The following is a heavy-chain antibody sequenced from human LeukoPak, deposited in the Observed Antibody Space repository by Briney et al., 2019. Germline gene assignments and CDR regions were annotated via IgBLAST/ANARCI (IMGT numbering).Heavy chain of an antibody. J-gene: IGHJ3*02. CDR3: ARRARRDDAFDI. CDR2: IYYSGST. Sequence: PSQTLSLTCTVSGGSISSGDYYWSWIRQPPGKGLEWIGYIYYSGSTYYNPSLKSRVTISVDTSKNQFSLKLSSVTAADTAVYYCARRARRDDAFDIWGQGTMVTVSS. CDR1: GGSISSGDYY. V-gene: IGHV4-30-4*01.